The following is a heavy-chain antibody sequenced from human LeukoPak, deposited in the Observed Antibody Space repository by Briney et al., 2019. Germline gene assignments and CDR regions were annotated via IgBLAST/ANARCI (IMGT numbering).Heavy chain of an antibody. Sequence: VASVKVSCKASGYTFTIYYMHWVRQAPGQGLDWMGIINPSGGDTIYVQKFQGRVTMTRDTSTSTVYMELSSLRSEDTAVYYCARPHSGGTRNDAFDIWGQGTMVTVSS. CDR1: GYTFTIYY. D-gene: IGHD2-15*01. CDR3: ARPHSGGTRNDAFDI. J-gene: IGHJ3*02. V-gene: IGHV1-46*01. CDR2: INPSGGDT.